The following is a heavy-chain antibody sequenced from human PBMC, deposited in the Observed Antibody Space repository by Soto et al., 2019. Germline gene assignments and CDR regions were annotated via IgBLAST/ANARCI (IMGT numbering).Heavy chain of an antibody. CDR3: AKSQYSYSFCHY. V-gene: IGHV4-59*01. CDR2: IYYSPST. CDR1: GGSISSYH. J-gene: IGHJ4*02. D-gene: IGHD5-18*01. Sequence: SETLSLTCTVSGGSISSYHWSWFPQPREKGAEWNRYIYYSPSTNINPSLKSPVTISVDTSKSQFSLNLSSVTGAHTAVYYCAKSQYSYSFCHYSSQVSQVT.